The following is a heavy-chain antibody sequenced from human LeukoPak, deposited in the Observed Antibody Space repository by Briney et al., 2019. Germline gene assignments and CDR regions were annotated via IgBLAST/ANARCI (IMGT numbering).Heavy chain of an antibody. J-gene: IGHJ5*02. Sequence: SVKVSCKASGYAFTSYGISWVRQAPGQGLEWMGGIIPIFGTANYAQKFQGRVTMTEDTSTDTAYMELSSLRSEDTAMYYCATVITISRFDPWGQGTLVTVSS. V-gene: IGHV1-69*06. CDR2: IIPIFGTA. CDR3: ATVITISRFDP. D-gene: IGHD3-3*01. CDR1: GYAFTSYG.